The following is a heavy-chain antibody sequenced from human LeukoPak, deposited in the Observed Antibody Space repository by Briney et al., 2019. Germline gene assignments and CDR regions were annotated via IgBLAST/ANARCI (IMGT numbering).Heavy chain of an antibody. J-gene: IGHJ4*02. CDR1: GFTFSSYG. CDR2: ISGSGGST. D-gene: IGHD3-22*01. Sequence: GGTLRLSCAASGFTFSSYGMSWVRQAPGKGLEWVSAISGSGGSTYYADSVKGRFTISRVNSKNTLYLQMNSLRAEDTAVYYCAKDSNYYDSSGYLDYWGQGTLVTVSS. V-gene: IGHV3-23*01. CDR3: AKDSNYYDSSGYLDY.